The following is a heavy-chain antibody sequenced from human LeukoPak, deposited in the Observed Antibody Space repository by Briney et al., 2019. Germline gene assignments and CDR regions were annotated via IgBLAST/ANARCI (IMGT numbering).Heavy chain of an antibody. CDR2: IYYSGST. D-gene: IGHD3-16*01. J-gene: IGHJ6*02. CDR1: GGSISSYY. V-gene: IGHV4-59*01. Sequence: SETLSLTCTVSGGSISSYYWSWIRQPPGKGLEWIGYIYYSGSTNYNPSLKSRVTISVDTSKNQFSLKLSSVTAADTAVYYCARDGGLARVYYYYYGMDVWGQGTTVTVSS. CDR3: ARDGGLARVYYYYYGMDV.